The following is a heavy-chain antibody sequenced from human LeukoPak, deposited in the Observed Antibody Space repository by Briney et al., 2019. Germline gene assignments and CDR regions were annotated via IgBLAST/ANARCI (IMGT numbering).Heavy chain of an antibody. CDR3: ARASPPSGYSGYDWISSWFDP. Sequence: SETLSLTCAVYGGSFSGYYWSWTRQPPGKGLEWIGEINHSGSTNYNPSLKSRVTISVDTSKNQFSLKLSSVTAADTAVYYCARASPPSGYSGYDWISSWFDPWGQGTLVTVSS. J-gene: IGHJ5*02. CDR1: GGSFSGYY. V-gene: IGHV4-34*01. CDR2: INHSGST. D-gene: IGHD5-12*01.